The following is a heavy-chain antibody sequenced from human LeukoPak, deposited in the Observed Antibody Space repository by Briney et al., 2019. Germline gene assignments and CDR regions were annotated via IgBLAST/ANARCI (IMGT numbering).Heavy chain of an antibody. D-gene: IGHD3-10*01. J-gene: IGHJ4*02. CDR3: AKERITMVRGVFRSFDY. V-gene: IGHV3-23*01. CDR2: IGASGGHI. Sequence: QPGGSLRLSCAASGFTFSSYAMSWLRQAPGKGLEWVSGIGASGGHIYYADSVKGRFTISRDNSKNMLYLQMNSLRAEDTAVYYCAKERITMVRGVFRSFDYWGQGTLATVSS. CDR1: GFTFSSYA.